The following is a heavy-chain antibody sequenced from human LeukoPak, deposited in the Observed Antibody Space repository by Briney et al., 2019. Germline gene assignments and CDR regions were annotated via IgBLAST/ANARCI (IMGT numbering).Heavy chain of an antibody. V-gene: IGHV4-39*07. J-gene: IGHJ4*02. CDR2: IYYSGST. Sequence: PSETLSLTCTVSGGSISSSSYYWGWIRQPPGKGLEWIGSIYYSGSTYYNPSLKSRVTISVDTSKNQFSLKLSSVTAADTAVYYCARDVSSSWPHYYFDYWGQGTLVTVSS. CDR3: ARDVSSSWPHYYFDY. CDR1: GGSISSSSYY. D-gene: IGHD6-13*01.